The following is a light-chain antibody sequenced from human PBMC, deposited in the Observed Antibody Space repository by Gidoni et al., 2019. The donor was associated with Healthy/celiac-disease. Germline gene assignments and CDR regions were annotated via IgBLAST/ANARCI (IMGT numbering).Light chain of an antibody. V-gene: IGKV1-5*03. CDR1: QRISSW. J-gene: IGKJ1*01. CDR3: QQYNSYPWT. Sequence: DIQLTQSPSTLSASVGDRVTITCRASQRISSWLAWYQQKPGNAPKLLIYKASSLESGVPSRFSGSGSGTEFTLTISSLQPDDFATYYCQQYNSYPWTFGQGTKVEIK. CDR2: KAS.